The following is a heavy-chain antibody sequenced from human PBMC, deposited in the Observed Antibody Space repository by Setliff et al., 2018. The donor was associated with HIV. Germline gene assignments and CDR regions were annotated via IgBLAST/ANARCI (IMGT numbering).Heavy chain of an antibody. V-gene: IGHV4-39*01. CDR3: ARHRYYDILFDP. CDR2: IYYSGST. CDR1: GGSISSSSYY. Sequence: SETLSLTCTVSGGSISSSSYYWGWIRQPPGKGLEWIGSIYYSGSTYYNPSLKSRVTISVDTSKNQFSLKLSSVTAADTAVYYCARHRYYDILFDPWGQGTLVTVSS. J-gene: IGHJ5*02. D-gene: IGHD3-9*01.